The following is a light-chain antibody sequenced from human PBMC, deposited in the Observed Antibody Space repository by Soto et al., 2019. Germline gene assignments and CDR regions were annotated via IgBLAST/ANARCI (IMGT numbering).Light chain of an antibody. CDR3: ISFTPSTTTHWV. Sequence: QSVLTQPPSVSGSPGQSITISCTGTSSDVGDYNRVSWYQHHPGKAPKLMIFEVTNRPSGISDRFSGFKSGSTASLTISELQPDDEADYYCISFTPSTTTHWVSGGGTKLTVL. CDR1: SSDVGDYNR. J-gene: IGLJ3*02. CDR2: EVT. V-gene: IGLV2-14*01.